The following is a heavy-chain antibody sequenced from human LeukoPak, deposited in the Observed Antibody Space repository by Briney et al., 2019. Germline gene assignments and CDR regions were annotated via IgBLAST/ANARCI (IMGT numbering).Heavy chain of an antibody. V-gene: IGHV1-69*01. Sequence: SVKVSCKASGGTFSSYAITWVRLAPGQGLEWMGGIIPIFGTANYAQKFQGRVTITADESTSTAYMELSSLRSEDTAVYYCARAPYSSGGSTNYYYYYYVDVWGKGTTVTVSS. J-gene: IGHJ6*03. CDR2: IIPIFGTA. D-gene: IGHD6-19*01. CDR3: ARAPYSSGGSTNYYYYYYVDV. CDR1: GGTFSSYA.